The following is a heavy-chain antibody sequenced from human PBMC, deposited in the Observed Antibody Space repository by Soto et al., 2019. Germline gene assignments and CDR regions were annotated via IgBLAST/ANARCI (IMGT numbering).Heavy chain of an antibody. V-gene: IGHV4-30-4*01. CDR2: IYDSGNT. J-gene: IGHJ4*02. D-gene: IGHD2-21*01. CDR1: GGSISDGAYY. Sequence: QVQLQESGPGLVKPSQTLSLTCTVSGGSISDGAYYWSWIRQPPGKGLEWIGHIYDSGNTYNNPSLRLRLTISVDTSKNHFSLNLNSATAADTAVYYCASGLSGDKVDQWGQGTLVTVSS. CDR3: ASGLSGDKVDQ.